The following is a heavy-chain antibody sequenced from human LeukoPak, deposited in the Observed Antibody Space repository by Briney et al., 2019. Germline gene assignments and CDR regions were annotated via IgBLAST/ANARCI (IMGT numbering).Heavy chain of an antibody. CDR2: INHSGST. Sequence: SETLSLTCAVYGGSFSGYYWSWIRQPPGRGLEWIGEINHSGSTNYNPSLKSRVTISVDTSKNQFSLKLSSVTAADTAVYYCAREVGGSGSHSDYYYYMDVWGKGTTVTVSS. D-gene: IGHD3-10*01. CDR3: AREVGGSGSHSDYYYYMDV. CDR1: GGSFSGYY. J-gene: IGHJ6*03. V-gene: IGHV4-34*01.